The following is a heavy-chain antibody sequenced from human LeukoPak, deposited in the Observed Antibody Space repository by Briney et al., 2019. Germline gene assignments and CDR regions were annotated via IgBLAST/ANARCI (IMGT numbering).Heavy chain of an antibody. Sequence: SETLSLTCIVSDGSISSYYWNWIRQPPGKGLEWIGNIYNSGSTDYNPSLKSRVTISVNLSKKQISLKLSSVTAADTAVYYCATNGNCSGGSCYPHWFDPWGQGTLVTVSS. CDR2: IYNSGST. J-gene: IGHJ5*02. D-gene: IGHD2-15*01. CDR3: ATNGNCSGGSCYPHWFDP. CDR1: DGSISSYY. V-gene: IGHV4-59*12.